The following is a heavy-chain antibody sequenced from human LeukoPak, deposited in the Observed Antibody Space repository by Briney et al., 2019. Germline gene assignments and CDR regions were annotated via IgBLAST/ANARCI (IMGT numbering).Heavy chain of an antibody. CDR1: GFTLSNYS. CDR2: ISSSGSL. D-gene: IGHD5-18*01. Sequence: GGSLRLSCAASGFTLSNYSMNWVRQAPGKGLEWVSYISSSGSLDYADSVKGRFTISRDNAKNSLYLQMNSLRAEDTAVYYCARTRGYNYGYGDYWGQGTLVTVSS. V-gene: IGHV3-48*01. J-gene: IGHJ4*02. CDR3: ARTRGYNYGYGDY.